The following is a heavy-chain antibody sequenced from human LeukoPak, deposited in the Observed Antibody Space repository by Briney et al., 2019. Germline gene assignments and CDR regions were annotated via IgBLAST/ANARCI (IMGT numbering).Heavy chain of an antibody. J-gene: IGHJ3*02. CDR1: RGTFSSYA. Sequence: ASVKVSCKASRGTFSSYAISWVRQAPGQGLEWMGGIIPIFGTANYAQKFQGRVTITADESTSTAYMELSSLRSEDTAVYYCARVRSKGGNSHDAFDTWGQGTMVTVSS. CDR3: ARVRSKGGNSHDAFDT. CDR2: IIPIFGTA. V-gene: IGHV1-69*13. D-gene: IGHD4-23*01.